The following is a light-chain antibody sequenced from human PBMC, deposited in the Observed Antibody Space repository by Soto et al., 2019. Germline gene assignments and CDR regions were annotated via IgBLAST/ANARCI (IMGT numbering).Light chain of an antibody. CDR1: QNVGRN. CDR3: LQYRYWPRT. V-gene: IGKV3-15*01. CDR2: DAS. J-gene: IGKJ1*01. Sequence: TVMTQSPATLSVSAGEGATVSCRASQNVGRNLAWYQQKPGQAPRLLMYDASTRASGMPARFSGSGSGTEFTLTIGSLQSEDFAVYYCLQYRYWPRTFGQGTKVEIK.